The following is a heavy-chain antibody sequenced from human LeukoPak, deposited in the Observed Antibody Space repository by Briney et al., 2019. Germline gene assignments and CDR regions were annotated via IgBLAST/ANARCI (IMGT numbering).Heavy chain of an antibody. D-gene: IGHD3-22*01. CDR2: ISSSSSYI. J-gene: IGHJ4*02. CDR1: GFTFSSYS. CDR3: ARDWDYYDSSGYSLDY. V-gene: IGHV3-21*01. Sequence: GGSLRLPCAASGFTFSSYSMDWVRQAPGKGLEWVSSISSSSSYIYYADSVKGRFTISRDNAKNSLYLQMNSLRAEDTAVYYCARDWDYYDSSGYSLDYWGQGTLVTVSS.